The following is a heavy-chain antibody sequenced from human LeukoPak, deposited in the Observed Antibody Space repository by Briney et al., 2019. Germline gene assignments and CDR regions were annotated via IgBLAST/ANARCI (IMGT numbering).Heavy chain of an antibody. J-gene: IGHJ5*02. V-gene: IGHV3-30*18. Sequence: PGGSLRLSCAASGSTFSSYGMHWVRQAPGKGLEWVAVISYDGSNKYYADSVKGRFTISRDNSKNTLYLQMNSLRAENTAVYYCAKGTWMATIDIINWFDPWGQGTLVTVSS. CDR3: AKGTWMATIDIINWFDP. CDR1: GSTFSSYG. CDR2: ISYDGSNK. D-gene: IGHD5-12*01.